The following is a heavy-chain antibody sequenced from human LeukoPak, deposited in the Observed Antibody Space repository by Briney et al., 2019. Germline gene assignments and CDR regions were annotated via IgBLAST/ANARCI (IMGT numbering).Heavy chain of an antibody. CDR3: ARGSFTGYCSSTSCPGLYGMDV. CDR2: IIPILGIA. V-gene: IGHV1-69*04. CDR1: GGTFSSYA. Sequence: SVKVSCKASGGTFSSYAISWVRQAPGQGLEWMGRIIPILGIANYAQKFQGRVTITADKSTSTAYMELSSLRSEDTAVYYCARGSFTGYCSSTSCPGLYGMDVWGQGTTVTVSS. J-gene: IGHJ6*02. D-gene: IGHD2-2*01.